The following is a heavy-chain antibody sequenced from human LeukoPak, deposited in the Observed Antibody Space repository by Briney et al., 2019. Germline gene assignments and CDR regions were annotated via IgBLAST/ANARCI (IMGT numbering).Heavy chain of an antibody. J-gene: IGHJ5*02. CDR3: ARDYKYCSSTSCYRGGDNWFDP. CDR2: FDSEDGET. D-gene: IGHD2-2*01. CDR1: GYTLTELS. Sequence: ASVKVSCKVSGYTLTELSMHWVRQAPGKGLEWMGGFDSEDGETIYAQKFQGRVTMTRDTSISTAYMELSRLRSDDTAVYYCARDYKYCSSTSCYRGGDNWFDPWGQGTLVTVSS. V-gene: IGHV1-24*01.